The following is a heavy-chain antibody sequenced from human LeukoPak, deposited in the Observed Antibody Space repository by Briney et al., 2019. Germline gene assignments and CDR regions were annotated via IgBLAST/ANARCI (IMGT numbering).Heavy chain of an antibody. V-gene: IGHV3-21*01. D-gene: IGHD1-26*01. CDR2: ISSSSSYI. CDR1: GFTFSSYS. Sequence: PGGSLRLSCAASGFTFSSYSMNWVRQAPGKGLEWVSSISSSSSYIYYADAVKSRFTNSRDNAKNSLYLQMNSLRAEDTAVYYCARDRDSGSIDYWGQGTLVTVSS. J-gene: IGHJ4*02. CDR3: ARDRDSGSIDY.